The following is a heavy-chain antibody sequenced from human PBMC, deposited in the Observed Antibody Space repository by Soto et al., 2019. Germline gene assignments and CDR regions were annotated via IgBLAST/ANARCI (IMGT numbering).Heavy chain of an antibody. Sequence: PGGSLRLSCAASGFSVYSNYMSWVRQAPGKGLEWVSVIHSGGTTRYADSVRGRFAISIDDSKNTMYLEMNMLRAGDTAVYYCARGPTGYFEYWGHGTLVTVSS. D-gene: IGHD7-27*01. V-gene: IGHV3-53*01. CDR1: GFSVYSNY. CDR3: ARGPTGYFEY. CDR2: IHSGGTT. J-gene: IGHJ4*01.